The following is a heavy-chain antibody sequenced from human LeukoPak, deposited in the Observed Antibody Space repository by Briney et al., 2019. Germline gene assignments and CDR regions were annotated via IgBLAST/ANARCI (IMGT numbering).Heavy chain of an antibody. CDR1: GGSISSYY. J-gene: IGHJ5*02. CDR2: IYSTGST. CDR3: ARAWKLYSSSWYAGHKYNNWFDP. Sequence: SETLSLTCTVSGGSISSYYWSWIRQPAGEGLEWIGHIYSTGSTNYNPSLKSRVTLSVDRSKNQFSLRLNSVTAADTAVYYCARAWKLYSSSWYAGHKYNNWFDPWGQGTLVTVSS. V-gene: IGHV4-4*07. D-gene: IGHD6-13*01.